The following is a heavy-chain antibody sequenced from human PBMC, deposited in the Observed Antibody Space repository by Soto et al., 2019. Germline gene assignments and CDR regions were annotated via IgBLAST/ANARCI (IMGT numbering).Heavy chain of an antibody. J-gene: IGHJ4*02. Sequence: QVQLVQSGAEVKKPGASVKVSCKASGYTFTSYGISCVRQAPGQGLEWMGWISAYNGNKNYAQKIQGRVTMTTDTATSTAYMKLSGLRSDVSAVYYGARAPVVNPDEIDYWGQGTLVTVSS. CDR2: ISAYNGNK. V-gene: IGHV1-18*01. D-gene: IGHD2-2*01. CDR3: ARAPVVNPDEIDY. CDR1: GYTFTSYG.